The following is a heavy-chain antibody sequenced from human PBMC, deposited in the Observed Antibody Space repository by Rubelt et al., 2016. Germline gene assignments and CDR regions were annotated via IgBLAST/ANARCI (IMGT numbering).Heavy chain of an antibody. Sequence: GGGLVQPGGSLRLSCEASGFTFSSYWMHWVRQAPGKGLVWVSGISGSGGSTYYADSVKGRFTISRDNSKNTLYLQMNSLRAEETAVYYCARAGSSWSPPNDYWGQGTLVTVSS. CDR3: ARAGSSWSPPNDY. CDR2: ISGSGGST. D-gene: IGHD6-13*01. CDR1: GFTFSSYW. J-gene: IGHJ4*02. V-gene: IGHV3-74*01.